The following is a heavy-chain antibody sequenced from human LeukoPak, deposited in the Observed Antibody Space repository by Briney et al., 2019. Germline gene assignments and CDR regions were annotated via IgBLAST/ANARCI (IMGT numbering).Heavy chain of an antibody. V-gene: IGHV3-64D*06. D-gene: IGHD1-1*01. Sequence: GGSLRLSCSASGFTFSSYAMHWVRQAPGKGLEYVSAISSNGGSTYYADSVKGRFTISRDNSKNTLYLQMSSLRAGDTAVYYCVKQVPDATLVHIDYWGQGTLVTVSS. J-gene: IGHJ4*02. CDR2: ISSNGGST. CDR1: GFTFSSYA. CDR3: VKQVPDATLVHIDY.